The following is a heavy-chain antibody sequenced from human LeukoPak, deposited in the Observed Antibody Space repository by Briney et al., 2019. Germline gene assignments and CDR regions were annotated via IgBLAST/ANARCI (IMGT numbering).Heavy chain of an antibody. Sequence: SETLSLTSAVYGXSFSGYYWSWIRQPPGKGLEWIGEINHSGSTNYNPSLKSRVTISVDTSKNQFSLKLSSVTAADTAVYYCARANGDYVPLYYYYYGMDVWGQGTTVTVSS. D-gene: IGHD4-17*01. CDR1: GXSFSGYY. J-gene: IGHJ6*02. CDR3: ARANGDYVPLYYYYYGMDV. CDR2: INHSGST. V-gene: IGHV4-34*01.